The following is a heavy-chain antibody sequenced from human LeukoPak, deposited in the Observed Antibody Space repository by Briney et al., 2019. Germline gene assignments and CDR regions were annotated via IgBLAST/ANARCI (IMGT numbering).Heavy chain of an antibody. CDR3: AMGTYFDY. CDR2: ISDSDGST. V-gene: IGHV3-23*01. CDR1: RLSFTTYA. D-gene: IGHD7-27*01. Sequence: GGSLRLSCAASRLSFTTYAMTWVRQAPXXXLEWVSTISDSDGSTFYADSVKGRFTISRDSSKHTAFLQMKSLRAEDTAIYFCAMGTYFDYWGQGTLVTVS. J-gene: IGHJ4*02.